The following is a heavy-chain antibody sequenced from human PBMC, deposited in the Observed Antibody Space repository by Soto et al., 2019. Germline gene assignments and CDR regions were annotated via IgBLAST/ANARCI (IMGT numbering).Heavy chain of an antibody. J-gene: IGHJ5*02. CDR3: ARGVRNTSQYPISYSNYKNWLDP. D-gene: IGHD4-4*01. CDR2: INHSGST. CDR1: GGSFSGYY. Sequence: SLTCAVYGGSFSGYYWSWIRQPPGKGLEWIGEINHSGSTNYDPSLKSRVTISVDTSKNQFSLKLSSVTAADTAVYYCARGVRNTSQYPISYSNYKNWLDPWGQGPLVTVYS. V-gene: IGHV4-34*01.